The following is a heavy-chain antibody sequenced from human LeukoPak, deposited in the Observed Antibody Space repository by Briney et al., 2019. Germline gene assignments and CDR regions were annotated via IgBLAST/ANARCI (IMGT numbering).Heavy chain of an antibody. CDR2: INHSGST. Sequence: SETLSLTCAVYGGSFSGYYWSWIRQPPWKGLEWIGEINHSGSTNYNPSLKSRVTISVDTSKNQFSLKLSSVTAADTAVYYCARGRGRGVDYWGQGTLVTVSS. V-gene: IGHV4-34*01. CDR3: ARGRGRGVDY. J-gene: IGHJ4*02. D-gene: IGHD1-26*01. CDR1: GGSFSGYY.